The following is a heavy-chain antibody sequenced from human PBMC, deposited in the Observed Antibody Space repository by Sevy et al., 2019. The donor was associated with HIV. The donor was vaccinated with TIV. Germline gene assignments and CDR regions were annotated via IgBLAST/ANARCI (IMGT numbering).Heavy chain of an antibody. CDR1: GGSISSYY. J-gene: IGHJ5*02. Sequence: SETLSLTCTVSGGSISSYYWSWIRQPPGKGLEWIGYIYYSGSTNYNPSLKSRVTISVDTSKNQFSLKLSSVTAAETAVYYCARGRKRGIAAAGLFDPWGQGTLVTVSS. V-gene: IGHV4-59*01. D-gene: IGHD6-13*01. CDR3: ARGRKRGIAAAGLFDP. CDR2: IYYSGST.